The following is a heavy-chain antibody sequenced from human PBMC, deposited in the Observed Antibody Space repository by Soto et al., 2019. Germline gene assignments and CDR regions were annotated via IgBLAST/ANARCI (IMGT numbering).Heavy chain of an antibody. V-gene: IGHV4-30-4*01. D-gene: IGHD1-1*01. Sequence: QVQLQESGPGLVKPSQTLSLTCTVSGGSISSGDYYLSWIRQPPGKGLECIGYIYYSGSTYYNPSLKGRVTISVDTPKNQFSLKLSSVTAADTAVYYCARGTGTDCDYWGHGTLVTVSA. CDR1: GGSISSGDYY. J-gene: IGHJ4*01. CDR2: IYYSGST. CDR3: ARGTGTDCDY.